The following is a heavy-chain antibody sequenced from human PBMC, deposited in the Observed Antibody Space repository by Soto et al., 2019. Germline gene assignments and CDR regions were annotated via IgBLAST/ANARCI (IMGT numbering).Heavy chain of an antibody. Sequence: GGSLRLSCAASGFTFSSYGMHWVRQAPGKGLEWVAVISYDGSNKYYADSVKGRFTISRDNSKNTLYLQMNSLRAEDTAVYYCAKSSRAIFGVVIIPAYFDYWGQGTLVTVSS. CDR1: GFTFSSYG. CDR2: ISYDGSNK. V-gene: IGHV3-30*18. J-gene: IGHJ4*02. CDR3: AKSSRAIFGVVIIPAYFDY. D-gene: IGHD3-3*01.